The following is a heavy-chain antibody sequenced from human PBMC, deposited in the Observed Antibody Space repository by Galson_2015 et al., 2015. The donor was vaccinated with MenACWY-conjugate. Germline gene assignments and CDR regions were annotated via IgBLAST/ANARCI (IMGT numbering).Heavy chain of an antibody. D-gene: IGHD5-18*01. V-gene: IGHV1-3*01. Sequence: SVKVSCKASGYTFATYAIHWVRQAPGQRLEYLGWINAGNGNTRSAQKLQGRVTITRDTSANTAYMELSSLRSEDTAEYYCARASLGYGNYFFDLWGQGTLVRVSS. CDR3: ARASLGYGNYFFDL. CDR2: INAGNGNT. CDR1: GYTFATYA. J-gene: IGHJ4*02.